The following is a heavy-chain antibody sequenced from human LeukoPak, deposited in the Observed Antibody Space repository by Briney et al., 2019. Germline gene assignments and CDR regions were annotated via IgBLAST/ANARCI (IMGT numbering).Heavy chain of an antibody. J-gene: IGHJ6*02. Sequence: GGSLRLSCAASGFTFSSYEMNWVRQAPGKGLEWVSYISISGSTIYYADSVKGRFTISRDNAKNSLYLQMNSLRAEDTAVYYCARDRLYLMVYAIEGDGMDVWGQGTTVTVSS. V-gene: IGHV3-48*03. D-gene: IGHD2-8*01. CDR3: ARDRLYLMVYAIEGDGMDV. CDR2: ISISGSTI. CDR1: GFTFSSYE.